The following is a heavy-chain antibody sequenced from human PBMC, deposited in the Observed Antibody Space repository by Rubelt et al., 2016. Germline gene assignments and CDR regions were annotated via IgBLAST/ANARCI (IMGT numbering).Heavy chain of an antibody. D-gene: IGHD6-13*01. J-gene: IGHJ4*01. CDR2: ISSDGNNR. V-gene: IGHV3-74*01. CDR3: ARRENIAAAGTLDY. Sequence: GKGLVWVSRISSDGNNRRYADSVKGRFTISRDNAKNTLFLQMDSLRDDDTAVYYCARRENIAAAGTLDYWGLGTLVTVSS.